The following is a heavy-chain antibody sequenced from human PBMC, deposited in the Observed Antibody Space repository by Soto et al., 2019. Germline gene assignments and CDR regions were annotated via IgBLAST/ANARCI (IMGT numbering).Heavy chain of an antibody. CDR1: GYTFTSYD. CDR2: MNPNSGNT. CDR3: ARSVVPAAYYYSYGMDV. J-gene: IGHJ6*04. Sequence: ASLKNSCKASGYTFTSYDINWVRQATGQGLEWMGWMNPNSGNTGYAQKFQGRVTMTRNTSISTAYMELSSLRSEDTAVYYCARSVVPAAYYYSYGMDVWGKGTTVTVSP. D-gene: IGHD2-2*01. V-gene: IGHV1-8*01.